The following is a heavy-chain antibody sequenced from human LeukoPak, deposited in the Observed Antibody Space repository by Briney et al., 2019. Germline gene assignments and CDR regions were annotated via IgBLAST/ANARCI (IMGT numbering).Heavy chain of an antibody. V-gene: IGHV3-49*04. Sequence: GGSLRLSCAASGFTVSSNYMSWVRQAPGKGLEWVGFIRSKAYGGTTEYAASVKGRFTISRDDSKSIAYLQMNSLKTEDTAVYYCTLEYGSGSYSWFDPWGQGTLVTVSS. J-gene: IGHJ5*02. CDR2: IRSKAYGGTT. D-gene: IGHD3-10*01. CDR3: TLEYGSGSYSWFDP. CDR1: GFTVSSNY.